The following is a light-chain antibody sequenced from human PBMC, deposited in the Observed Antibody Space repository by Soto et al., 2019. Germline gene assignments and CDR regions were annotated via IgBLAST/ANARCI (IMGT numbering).Light chain of an antibody. V-gene: IGKV3-15*01. CDR1: QSLSNY. J-gene: IGKJ4*01. Sequence: EIVLTQSPATLSLSPGERATLSCRASQSLSNYLAWYQQKPGQAPRLLIYDTSARATGVPARFSGSRSGPEFTLTINSLQSEDFAIYYCQRYNNWPLTFGGGTKVDIK. CDR2: DTS. CDR3: QRYNNWPLT.